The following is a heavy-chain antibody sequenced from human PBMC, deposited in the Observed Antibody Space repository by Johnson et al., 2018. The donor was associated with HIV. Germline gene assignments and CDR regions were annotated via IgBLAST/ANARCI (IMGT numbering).Heavy chain of an antibody. V-gene: IGHV3-9*01. CDR1: GFTFDDYA. CDR2: ISWNSGTI. J-gene: IGHJ3*02. D-gene: IGHD2-15*01. Sequence: VQLVESGGGLVQPGRSLRLSCAASGFTFDDYAIHWVRQVPGKGLEWVSGISWNSGTIGYAASVKGRFTISRDNSKNTLYLQMNSLRAEDTAVYYCAKEQLLRAFDIWGQGTMVTVST. CDR3: AKEQLLRAFDI.